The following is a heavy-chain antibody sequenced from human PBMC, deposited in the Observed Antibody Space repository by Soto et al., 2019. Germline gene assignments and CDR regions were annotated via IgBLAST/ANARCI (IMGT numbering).Heavy chain of an antibody. CDR1: GGTFSSYA. CDR3: AIPTPHSSGNVAFDL. D-gene: IGHD3-22*01. J-gene: IGHJ3*01. V-gene: IGHV1-69*01. Sequence: QVQLVQSGAGVKKPGSSVKVSCKASGGTFSSYAISWVRQAPGQWLGWMGGIIPIFGTANYAQKFQGRVMITADESTSTAYMDLSSVRSEDTDVYYCAIPTPHSSGNVAFDLWGQGTMVTVSS. CDR2: IIPIFGTA.